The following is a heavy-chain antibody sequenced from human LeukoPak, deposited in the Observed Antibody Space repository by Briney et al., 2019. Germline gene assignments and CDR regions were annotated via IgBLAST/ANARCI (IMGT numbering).Heavy chain of an antibody. D-gene: IGHD3-22*01. Sequence: GGSLRLSCAASGFTFSSYGMHWVRQAPGKGLEWVAFIRYDGSNEYYADSVKGRFTISRDNSKNTLYLQMNSLRAEDTAVYYCAKDRYYDSSGYFGYWGQGTLVTVSS. V-gene: IGHV3-30*02. CDR3: AKDRYYDSSGYFGY. CDR1: GFTFSSYG. CDR2: IRYDGSNE. J-gene: IGHJ4*02.